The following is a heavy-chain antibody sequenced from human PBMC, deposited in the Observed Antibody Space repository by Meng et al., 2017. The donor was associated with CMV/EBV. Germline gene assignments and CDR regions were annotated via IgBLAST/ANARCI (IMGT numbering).Heavy chain of an antibody. J-gene: IGHJ4*02. CDR2: ISSSSSYI. D-gene: IGHD1/OR15-1a*01. CDR1: GFTFSSYS. Sequence: GGSLRLSCAASGFTFSSYSMNWVRQAPGKGLEWVSSISSSSSYIYYADSVKGRFTISRDNAKNSLYLQMNSLRAEDTAVYYCARWEQGVRPSNDYWGQGTLVTVSS. CDR3: ARWEQGVRPSNDY. V-gene: IGHV3-21*01.